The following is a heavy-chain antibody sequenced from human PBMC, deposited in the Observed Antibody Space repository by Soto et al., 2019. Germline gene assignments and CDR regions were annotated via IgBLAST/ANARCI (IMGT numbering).Heavy chain of an antibody. V-gene: IGHV3-23*01. CDR3: AKDPSTGSADL. Sequence: GGSLRLSCAASGFIFDSFAMNWVRQAPGKGLEWVSTIDREGVSTHYADSLKGRFSISRDNSKNTLYLQMNSLRAEDTAVYYCAKDPSTGSADLWGLGTLVTVSS. D-gene: IGHD3-9*01. CDR2: IDREGVST. J-gene: IGHJ5*02. CDR1: GFIFDSFA.